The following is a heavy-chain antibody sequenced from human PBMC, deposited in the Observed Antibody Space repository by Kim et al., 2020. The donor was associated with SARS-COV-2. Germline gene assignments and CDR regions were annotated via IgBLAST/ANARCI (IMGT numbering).Heavy chain of an antibody. V-gene: IGHV4-59*08. Sequence: SETLSLTCTVSGGSISSYYWSWIRQPPGKGLEWIGYIYYSGSTNYNPSLKSRVTISVDTSKNQLSLKLTSVTAADTGVYYCARGAGGGTLSSFVYWVEGT. CDR3: ARGAGGGTLSSFVY. CDR1: GGSISSYY. CDR2: IYYSGST. J-gene: IGHJ4*02. D-gene: IGHD6-13*01.